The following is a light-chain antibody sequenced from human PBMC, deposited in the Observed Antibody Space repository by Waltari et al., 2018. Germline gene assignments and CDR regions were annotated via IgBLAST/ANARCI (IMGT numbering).Light chain of an antibody. V-gene: IGLV2-8*01. CDR3: SSYAGSNNSYV. CDR2: EVN. Sequence: QSALTQPPSASGSPGQSVTIYCTGTSSDVGGYNFVSWYHQHPGKAHKLTIFEVNKRPSGGPDRFSGSKSGNTATLTVSGLQAEDEADYYCSSYAGSNNSYVFGTGTKVTVL. CDR1: SSDVGGYNF. J-gene: IGLJ1*01.